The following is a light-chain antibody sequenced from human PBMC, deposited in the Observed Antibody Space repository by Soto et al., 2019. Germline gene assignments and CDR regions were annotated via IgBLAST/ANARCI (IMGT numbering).Light chain of an antibody. V-gene: IGKV3-11*01. CDR3: QQYNNWPIT. CDR2: ADS. Sequence: EIVLTQSPATLSLSPVETATLSCMASQSVSGYIGWYQQKPGQAPRLLIYADSNRATGIPARFSGSGSGTDFTLTISSLEPEDFSVYYCQQYNNWPITFGQGTRLEIK. CDR1: QSVSGY. J-gene: IGKJ5*01.